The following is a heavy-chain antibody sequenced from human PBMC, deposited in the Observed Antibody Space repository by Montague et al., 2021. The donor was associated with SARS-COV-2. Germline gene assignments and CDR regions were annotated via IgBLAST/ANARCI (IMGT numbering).Heavy chain of an antibody. J-gene: IGHJ5*02. D-gene: IGHD5-12*01. CDR1: GDSVSSNSAA. Sequence: CAISGDSVSSNSAAWNWIRQSPSRGLEWLGRTYYRSKWYNDYAVSVKSRITINPDTSKDQFSLQLNSVTAEDTAVYYCARHARRGIVATPSGWFDPWGQGTLVTVSS. CDR2: TYYRSKWYN. CDR3: ARHARRGIVATPSGWFDP. V-gene: IGHV6-1*01.